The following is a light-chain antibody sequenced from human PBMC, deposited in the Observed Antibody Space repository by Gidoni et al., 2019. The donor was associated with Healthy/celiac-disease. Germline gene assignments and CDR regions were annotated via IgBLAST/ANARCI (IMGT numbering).Light chain of an antibody. CDR1: QSVSSSY. Sequence: EIVLTQSPGTLSLSPGERATLSCRASQSVSSSYLAWYQQKPGQAPRLLIYGASSRATGIPDRFSGGGSGTDFTLTISRLEPEDFAVYYCQQYGGSPPVTFGGGTKVEIK. CDR3: QQYGGSPPVT. CDR2: GAS. V-gene: IGKV3-20*01. J-gene: IGKJ4*01.